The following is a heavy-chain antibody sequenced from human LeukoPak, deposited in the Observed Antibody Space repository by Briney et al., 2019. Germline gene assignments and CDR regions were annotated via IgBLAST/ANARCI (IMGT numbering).Heavy chain of an antibody. CDR1: GYTFTSYD. J-gene: IGHJ6*02. CDR2: MNPNSGNT. D-gene: IGHD3-10*01. V-gene: IGHV1-8*01. Sequence: ASVKVSCKASGYTFTSYDINWVRQATGQGLEWMGWMNPNSGNTGYAQKFQGRVTITRDTSASTAYMELSSLRSEDTAVYYCARDGLLLWFGELFPHYYYGMDVWGQGTTVTVSS. CDR3: ARDGLLLWFGELFPHYYYGMDV.